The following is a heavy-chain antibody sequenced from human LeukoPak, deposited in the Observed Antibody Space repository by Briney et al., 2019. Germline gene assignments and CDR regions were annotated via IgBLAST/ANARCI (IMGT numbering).Heavy chain of an antibody. Sequence: PGGSLRLSCAASGFIFTDYAMHWVRQPPGKGLEWVALVSYDGRNENYPDSVKGRFTISRDNSKNTLYLQMNSLRADDTAVYYCAREGENAFDFWGQGILVTVSS. J-gene: IGHJ4*02. D-gene: IGHD3-10*01. CDR1: GFIFTDYA. CDR2: VSYDGRNE. V-gene: IGHV3-30*04. CDR3: AREGENAFDF.